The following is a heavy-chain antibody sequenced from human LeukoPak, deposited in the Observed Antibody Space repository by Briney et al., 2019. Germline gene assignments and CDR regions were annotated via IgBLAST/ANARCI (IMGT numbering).Heavy chain of an antibody. CDR3: ARRYSSSWYAADRYYYYYMDV. J-gene: IGHJ6*03. V-gene: IGHV1-2*02. D-gene: IGHD6-13*01. Sequence: GASVKVSCKASGYTFTGYYMHWVRQAPGQGLEWMGWINPNSGGTNYAQKFQGRVTMTRDTSISTAYMELSRLRSDDTAVYYCARRYSSSWYAADRYYYYYMDVWGKGPTVTVFS. CDR2: INPNSGGT. CDR1: GYTFTGYY.